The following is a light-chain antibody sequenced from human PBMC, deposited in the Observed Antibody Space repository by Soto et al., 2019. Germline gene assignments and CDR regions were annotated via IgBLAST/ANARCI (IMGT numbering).Light chain of an antibody. CDR3: SSYSGRTTHVV. V-gene: IGLV2-14*03. Sequence: QSVLTQPASVSGSPGQSITISCTGTNSDIGGYNYVSWYQQHPGKGPKLMIYDVTNRPSGVSNRFSGSKSGNTASLTISGLKGEDEADYYCSSYSGRTTHVVFGGGTKLAVL. CDR2: DVT. J-gene: IGLJ2*01. CDR1: NSDIGGYNY.